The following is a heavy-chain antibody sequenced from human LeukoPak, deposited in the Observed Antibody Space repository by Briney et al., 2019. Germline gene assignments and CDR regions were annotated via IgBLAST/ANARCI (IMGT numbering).Heavy chain of an antibody. CDR3: AKDPGYYTSRWYGAFDI. CDR2: ISDSTGGT. J-gene: IGHJ3*02. V-gene: IGHV3-23*01. Sequence: GGSLRLSCAASGFTFSTYAMSWVRQAPGKGLEWVSGISDSTGGTYYADSVKGRFTISRDNSKNTLYLQMDSLRAEDTAVYYCAKDPGYYTSRWYGAFDIWGQGTMVTVSS. D-gene: IGHD3-3*01. CDR1: GFTFSTYA.